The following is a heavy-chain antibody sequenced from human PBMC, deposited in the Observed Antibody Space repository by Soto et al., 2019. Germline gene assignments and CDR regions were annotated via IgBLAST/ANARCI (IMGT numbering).Heavy chain of an antibody. CDR2: IGTAGDT. D-gene: IGHD6-19*01. Sequence: GSLRLSCAASGFTFSSYDMHWVRQATGKGLEWVSAIGTAGDTYYPGSVKGRFTISRENAKNSLYLQMNSLRAGDTAVYYCARASDSSGWYPAYYFDYWGQGTLVTVSS. V-gene: IGHV3-13*01. CDR1: GFTFSSYD. J-gene: IGHJ4*02. CDR3: ARASDSSGWYPAYYFDY.